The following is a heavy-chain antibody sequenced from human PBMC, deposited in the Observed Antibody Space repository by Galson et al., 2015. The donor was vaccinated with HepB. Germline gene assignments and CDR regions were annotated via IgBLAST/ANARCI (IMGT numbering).Heavy chain of an antibody. D-gene: IGHD5-12*01. Sequence: SLRLSCAASGFMFSGHWMYWVRQAPGQGLEWVANIKEDGSIKYYVDSVTGRFTISRDNARNLLYLQMNGLRAEDTAVYFCARNRGYETFDYWGQGALVTVSS. CDR3: ARNRGYETFDY. CDR1: GFMFSGHW. V-gene: IGHV3-7*03. CDR2: IKEDGSIK. J-gene: IGHJ4*02.